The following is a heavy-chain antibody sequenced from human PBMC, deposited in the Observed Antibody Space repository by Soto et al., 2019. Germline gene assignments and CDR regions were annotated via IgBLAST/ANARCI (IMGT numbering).Heavy chain of an antibody. V-gene: IGHV5-51*01. CDR2: IYPGDSDT. J-gene: IGHJ6*03. Sequence: PGESLKISCKGSGYSFTSYWIGWVRQMPGKGLEWMGIIYPGDSDTRYSPSFQGQVTISADKSISTAYLQWSSLKASDTAMYYCARHARAAAGTTSSGYMDVWGKGTTVTVSS. D-gene: IGHD6-13*01. CDR1: GYSFTSYW. CDR3: ARHARAAAGTTSSGYMDV.